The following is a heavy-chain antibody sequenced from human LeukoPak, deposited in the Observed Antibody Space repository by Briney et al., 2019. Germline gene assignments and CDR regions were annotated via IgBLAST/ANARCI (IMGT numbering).Heavy chain of an antibody. CDR2: IWYDGSNK. D-gene: IGHD2-15*01. J-gene: IGHJ6*02. CDR1: GFTFSSYG. Sequence: GRSLRLSCAASGFTFSSYGMHWVRQAPGKGLEWVAVIWYDGSNKYYADSVKGRLTISRDNSKNTLYLQMNSLRAEDTAVYYCARDPCSGGSCYYLYYYYGMDVWGQGTTVTVSS. V-gene: IGHV3-33*01. CDR3: ARDPCSGGSCYYLYYYYGMDV.